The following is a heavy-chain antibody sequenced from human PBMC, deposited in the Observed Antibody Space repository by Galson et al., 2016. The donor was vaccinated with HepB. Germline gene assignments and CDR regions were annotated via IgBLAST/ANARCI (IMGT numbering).Heavy chain of an antibody. D-gene: IGHD3-9*01. J-gene: IGHJ6*02. CDR3: ARDRAGPGDILEV. CDR2: ISYDGSRQ. Sequence: SLRLSCAVSGFTFSSYAFNWVRQAPGKGLEWVGIISYDGSRQYHGDSVKGRFTISRDDSKNTLYLPMDSLRADDTAVYYCARDRAGPGDILEVWGQGTTVTVSS. V-gene: IGHV3-30-3*01. CDR1: GFTFSSYA.